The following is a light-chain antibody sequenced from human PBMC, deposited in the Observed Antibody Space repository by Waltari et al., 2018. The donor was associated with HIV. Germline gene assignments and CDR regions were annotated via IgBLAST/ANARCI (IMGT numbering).Light chain of an antibody. CDR1: SSDVGGYNY. Sequence: TGTSSDVGGYNYVSWYQQHPGKAPKLMIYEVSNRPSGVSNRFSGSKSGNTASLTISGLQAEDEADYYCSSYTSSSTLEFGGGTKLTVL. V-gene: IGLV2-14*01. CDR3: SSYTSSSTLE. J-gene: IGLJ3*02. CDR2: EVS.